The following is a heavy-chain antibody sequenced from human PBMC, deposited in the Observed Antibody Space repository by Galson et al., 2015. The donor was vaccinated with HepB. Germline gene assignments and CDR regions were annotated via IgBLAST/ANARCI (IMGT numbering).Heavy chain of an antibody. J-gene: IGHJ4*02. CDR2: VSGGAATI. Sequence: SLRLSCAAAGFTFSSHTMTWVRQGKGLEWVAAVSGGAATIYYADSVKGRFTISRDNSKNTVYLQMNSLRAEDTAVYYCVRNFRSIDYCGQGTLVSVSS. V-gene: IGHV3-23*01. D-gene: IGHD3-16*02. CDR1: GFTFSSHT. CDR3: VRNFRSIDY.